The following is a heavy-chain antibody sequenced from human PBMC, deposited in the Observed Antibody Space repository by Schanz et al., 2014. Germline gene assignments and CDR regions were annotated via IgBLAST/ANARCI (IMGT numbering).Heavy chain of an antibody. CDR3: AKDRSWDYDSSGYFDY. V-gene: IGHV3-11*01. CDR2: IGNGGVTI. CDR1: GFPFSDYF. D-gene: IGHD3-22*01. Sequence: VQLVESGGGLVQPGGSLRLSCAASGFPFSDYFMAWIRQPPGRGLEWVSYIGNGGVTIYYADSVKGRFTISRDNSKNSLYLQMNSLRAEDTAVYYCAKDRSWDYDSSGYFDYWGQGTLVTVSS. J-gene: IGHJ4*02.